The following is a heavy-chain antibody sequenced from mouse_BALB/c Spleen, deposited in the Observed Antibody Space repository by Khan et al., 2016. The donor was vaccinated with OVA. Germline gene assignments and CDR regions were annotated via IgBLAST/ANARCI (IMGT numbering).Heavy chain of an antibody. V-gene: IGHV14-3*02. CDR1: GLTFNDSC. Sequence: VRLLQSGAELVKPGASVKLSCTASGLTFNDSCMHWVKQRPEQGLEWIGRINPPYGNTNYDQKFKGKATITADKSSNTAYLQLSSLTSEDTAVYCVAKITDKWGQGTTLTGSS. J-gene: IGHJ2*01. D-gene: IGHD1-1*01. CDR2: INPPYGNT. CDR3: AKITDK.